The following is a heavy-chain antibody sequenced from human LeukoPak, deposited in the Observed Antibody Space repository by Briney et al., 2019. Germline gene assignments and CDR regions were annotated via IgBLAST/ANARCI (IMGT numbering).Heavy chain of an antibody. CDR3: ARGWDTGYSYYGMDV. CDR1: GGSISGYY. J-gene: IGHJ6*02. D-gene: IGHD5-18*01. Sequence: SSETLSLTCTVSGGSISGYYWSWIRQPPGKGLEWIGYIYYSGNTNHNPSLKSRVTLSVDTSTNQLFLKLSSVTAADTAVYYCARGWDTGYSYYGMDVWGPGTTVTVSS. CDR2: IYYSGNT. V-gene: IGHV4-59*01.